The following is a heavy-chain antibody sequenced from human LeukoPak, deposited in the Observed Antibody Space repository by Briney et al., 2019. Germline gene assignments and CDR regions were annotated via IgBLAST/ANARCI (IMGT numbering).Heavy chain of an antibody. Sequence: ASVKVSCKASGYTFSSYGISWVRQAPGQGLEWMGWISAYNGNTNYAQKLQGRVTMTTDTSTSTAYMEVRSLRSDDTAVYYCARDRRYKSSGYRSFDYWGQGTLVTVSS. CDR3: ARDRRYKSSGYRSFDY. J-gene: IGHJ4*02. D-gene: IGHD3-22*01. V-gene: IGHV1-18*01. CDR2: ISAYNGNT. CDR1: GYTFSSYG.